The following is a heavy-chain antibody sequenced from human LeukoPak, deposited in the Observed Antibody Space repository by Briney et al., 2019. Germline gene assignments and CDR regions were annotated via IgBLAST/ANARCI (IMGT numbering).Heavy chain of an antibody. D-gene: IGHD6-19*01. V-gene: IGHV4-59*13. CDR2: IFDSGTT. Sequence: SETLSLTCTVSAGSISTNYWSWIRQSPGKGLEWIGCIFDSGTTNYNPSLKSRVTISVDTSNNHVSLDVKSVTAADTAVYYCARHAESSRAWYVPDLWGQGTLVTVSS. J-gene: IGHJ4*02. CDR3: ARHAESSRAWYVPDL. CDR1: AGSISTNY.